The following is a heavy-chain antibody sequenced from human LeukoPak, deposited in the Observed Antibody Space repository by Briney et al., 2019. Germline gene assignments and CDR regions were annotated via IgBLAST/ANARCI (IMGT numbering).Heavy chain of an antibody. CDR1: GFTFSSYG. D-gene: IGHD4-17*01. CDR2: ISYDGSNK. Sequence: GGSLRLSCEASGFTFSSYGMHWVRQAPGKGLEWVAVISYDGSNKYYADSVKGRFTISRDNSKNTLYLQMNSLRAEDTAVYYCAKTPGYGDYDYFDYWGQGTLVTVSS. V-gene: IGHV3-30*18. CDR3: AKTPGYGDYDYFDY. J-gene: IGHJ4*02.